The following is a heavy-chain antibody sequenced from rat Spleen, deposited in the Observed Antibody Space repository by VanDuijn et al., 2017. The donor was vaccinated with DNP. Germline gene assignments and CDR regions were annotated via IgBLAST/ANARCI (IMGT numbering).Heavy chain of an antibody. CDR3: ARARQQSPYRYFDF. CDR1: GYSITSNY. Sequence: EVQLQESGPGLVKPSQSLSLTCSVTGYSITSNYWAWIRQFPGNKMEWMGYLNYSGTTCHNPSPKSSITITSKPSKNPLFLQLNTVTTKDTATYYCARARQQSPYRYFDFWGPGTMVTVSS. D-gene: IGHD1-1*01. J-gene: IGHJ1*01. V-gene: IGHV3-1*01. CDR2: LNYSGTT.